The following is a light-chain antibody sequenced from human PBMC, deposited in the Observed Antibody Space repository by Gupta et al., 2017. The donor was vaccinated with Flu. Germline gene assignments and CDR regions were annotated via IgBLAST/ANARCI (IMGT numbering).Light chain of an antibody. J-gene: IGKJ1*01. CDR3: QHYDNGPSRT. V-gene: IGKV3-15*01. CDR2: ATS. Sequence: EIVMTQSPATLSVSPGETATLSCRASQSVSSHLAWHQQRPGQAPRLLIYATSIRAVGIPARFSGRGSGTEFTLTISSLQSEDFAVYYCQHYDNGPSRTFGQGTRVEVK. CDR1: QSVSSH.